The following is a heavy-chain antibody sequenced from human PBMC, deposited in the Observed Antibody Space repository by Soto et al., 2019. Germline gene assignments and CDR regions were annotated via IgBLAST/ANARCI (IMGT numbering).Heavy chain of an antibody. V-gene: IGHV1-69*06. D-gene: IGHD6-13*01. CDR3: ALPGIAAAGSENYYYYYGMDV. Sequence: SVKVSCKASGGTFSSYAISWVRQAPGQGLEWMGGIIPIFGTANYAQKLQGRVTITADKSTSTAYMELSSLRSEDTAVYYCALPGIAAAGSENYYYYYGMDVWGQGTTVTVSS. CDR2: IIPIFGTA. CDR1: GGTFSSYA. J-gene: IGHJ6*02.